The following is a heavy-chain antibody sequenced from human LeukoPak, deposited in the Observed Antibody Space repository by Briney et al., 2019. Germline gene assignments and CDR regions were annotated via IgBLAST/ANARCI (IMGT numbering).Heavy chain of an antibody. CDR2: ISSSGSTI. CDR3: ARDGDYDSSGYVDY. CDR1: GFTFSDYY. Sequence: PGGSLRLSCAASGFTFSDYYMSWIRQAPGKGLEWVSYISSSGSTIYYADSVKGRFTTSRDNAKNSLYLQMNSLRAEDTAVYYYARDGDYDSSGYVDYWGQGTLVTVSS. V-gene: IGHV3-11*04. J-gene: IGHJ4*02. D-gene: IGHD3-22*01.